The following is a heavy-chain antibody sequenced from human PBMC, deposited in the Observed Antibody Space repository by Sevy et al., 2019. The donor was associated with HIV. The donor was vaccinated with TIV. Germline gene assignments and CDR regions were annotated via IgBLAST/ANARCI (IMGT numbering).Heavy chain of an antibody. CDR3: AKDVYRRSYFDY. Sequence: GGSLRLSCAASGFTFSSYSMNWVRQAPGKGLEWVSSISSSSSYIYYADSVKGRFTISRDNAKNSLYLQMNSLRAEDTAVYYCAKDVYRRSYFDYWGQGTLVTVSS. J-gene: IGHJ4*02. CDR1: GFTFSSYS. V-gene: IGHV3-21*01. CDR2: ISSSSSYI.